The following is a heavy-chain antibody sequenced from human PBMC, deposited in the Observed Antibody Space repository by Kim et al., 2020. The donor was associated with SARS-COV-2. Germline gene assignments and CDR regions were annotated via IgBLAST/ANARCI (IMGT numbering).Heavy chain of an antibody. CDR1: GYTLTELS. J-gene: IGHJ4*02. CDR3: ATAVFGVVITHSPFDY. V-gene: IGHV1-24*01. Sequence: ASVKVSCKVSGYTLTELSMHWVRQAPGKGLEWMGGFDPEDGETIYAQKFQGRVTMTEDTSTDTAYMELSSLRSEDTAVYYCATAVFGVVITHSPFDYWGQGTLVTVSS. D-gene: IGHD3-3*01. CDR2: FDPEDGET.